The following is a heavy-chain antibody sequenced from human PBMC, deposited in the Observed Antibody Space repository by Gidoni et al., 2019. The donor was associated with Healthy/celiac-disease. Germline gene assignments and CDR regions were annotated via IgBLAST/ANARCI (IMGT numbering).Heavy chain of an antibody. CDR3: ARGVLPTLYQIYDSSGYYPIDAFDI. J-gene: IGHJ3*02. CDR1: GGSISSGGYY. CDR2: IYYSGST. D-gene: IGHD3-22*01. Sequence: QVQLQESGPGLVKPSQTLSLTCTVPGGSISSGGYYWSWIRQHPGKGLEWIGYIYYSGSTYYNPSLKSRVTISVDTSKNQFSLKLSSVTAADTAVYYCARGVLPTLYQIYDSSGYYPIDAFDIWGQGTMVTVSS. V-gene: IGHV4-31*03.